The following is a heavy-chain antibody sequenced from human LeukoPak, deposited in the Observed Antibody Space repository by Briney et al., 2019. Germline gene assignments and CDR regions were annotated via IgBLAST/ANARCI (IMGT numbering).Heavy chain of an antibody. CDR1: GGSISSSC. Sequence: SETLSLTCTVAGGSISSSCWTWIRQPPGKWLEWLGDIYDSGSTTRYNPYLRSRFTISADTSKTQFSLNLSSVTAADTAVYYWARGLVASIGRVFEYWGQGILVTVSS. D-gene: IGHD5-12*01. V-gene: IGHV4-59*01. J-gene: IGHJ4*02. CDR2: IYDSGSTT. CDR3: ARGLVASIGRVFEY.